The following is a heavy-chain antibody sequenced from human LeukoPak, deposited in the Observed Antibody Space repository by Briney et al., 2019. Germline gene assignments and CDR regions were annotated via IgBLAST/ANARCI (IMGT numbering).Heavy chain of an antibody. V-gene: IGHV3-30-3*01. J-gene: IGHJ4*02. CDR1: GFTFSSYA. CDR3: ARSGSPMIVFVYNFDY. D-gene: IGHD3-22*01. CDR2: TSYDGSNK. Sequence: GGSLRLSCAASGFTFSSYAMHWVRQAPGKGLEWVAVTSYDGSNKYYADSVKGRFTISRDNSKNTLYLQMNSLRAEDTAVYYCARSGSPMIVFVYNFDYWGQGTLVTVSS.